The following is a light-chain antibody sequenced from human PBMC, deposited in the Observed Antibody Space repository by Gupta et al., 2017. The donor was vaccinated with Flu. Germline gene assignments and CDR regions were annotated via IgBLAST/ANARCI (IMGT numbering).Light chain of an antibody. Sequence: QSALTQPASVSGSPGQSITISCTGTSNDIGGDKYVSWYRQTSATTPKIMIYEVTGRPAGVASGFSDSKAGNTASLTISAHTQEDAADYFCASDTRRNTWVFGGGTKVTVL. CDR1: SNDIGGDKY. J-gene: IGLJ3*02. CDR2: EVT. V-gene: IGLV2-14*03. CDR3: ASDTRRNTWV.